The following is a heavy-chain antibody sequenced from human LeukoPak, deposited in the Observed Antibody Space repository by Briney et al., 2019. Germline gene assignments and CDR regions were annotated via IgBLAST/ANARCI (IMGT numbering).Heavy chain of an antibody. CDR3: ARDGYSYGYVWFDP. D-gene: IGHD5-18*01. V-gene: IGHV3-23*01. J-gene: IGHJ5*02. CDR1: GFTFSSYG. CDR2: ISGSGGST. Sequence: GGSLRLSCAASGFTFSSYGMSWVRQAPGKGLEWVSAISGSGGSTYYADSVKGRFTISRDNSKNTLYLQMNSPRAEDTAVYYCARDGYSYGYVWFDPWGQGTLVTVSS.